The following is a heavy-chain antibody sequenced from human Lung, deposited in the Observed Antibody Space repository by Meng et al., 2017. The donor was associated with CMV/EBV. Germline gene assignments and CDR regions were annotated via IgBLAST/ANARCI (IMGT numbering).Heavy chain of an antibody. CDR2: IPHRGSS. J-gene: IGHJ1*01. Sequence: QVALRGSGPALVKPSETLPLTCAVSGDSITNHNWWAWVRQPPGKGLEWIGEIPHRGSSAYNPSLKSRVSMSIDKSKNQFSLKLTSVTAADTAVYHCLRRSGGSVWGQGTLVTVSS. CDR3: LRRSGGSV. V-gene: IGHV4-4*02. CDR1: GDSITNHNW. D-gene: IGHD3-10*01.